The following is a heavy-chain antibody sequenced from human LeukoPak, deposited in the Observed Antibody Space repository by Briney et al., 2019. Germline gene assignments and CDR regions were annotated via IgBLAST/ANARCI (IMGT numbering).Heavy chain of an antibody. CDR2: ISFDGRNR. Sequence: GGSLRLSCAASGFTFSSYAMHWVRQAPGKGLEWVALISFDGRNRYYADSVKGRFTISRDNSKNTLYVQMNSLRAEDTAVYYCAKELGATVKALPYYYYYGMDVWGQGTTVTVSS. CDR1: GFTFSSYA. D-gene: IGHD5-18*01. V-gene: IGHV3-30*04. CDR3: AKELGATVKALPYYYYYGMDV. J-gene: IGHJ6*02.